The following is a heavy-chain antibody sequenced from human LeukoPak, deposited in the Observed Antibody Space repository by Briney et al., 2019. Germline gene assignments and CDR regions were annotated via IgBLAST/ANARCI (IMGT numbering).Heavy chain of an antibody. Sequence: KPGGSLRLSCAASGFTFSSYDMHWVRQATGKGLEWVSAIGTAGDTYYPGSVKGRFTISRENAKNSLYLQMNSLRAGDTAVYYCARGRVRGAIDYWGQGTLVTVSS. J-gene: IGHJ4*02. CDR1: GFTFSSYD. V-gene: IGHV3-13*01. CDR2: IGTAGDT. D-gene: IGHD3-10*01. CDR3: ARGRVRGAIDY.